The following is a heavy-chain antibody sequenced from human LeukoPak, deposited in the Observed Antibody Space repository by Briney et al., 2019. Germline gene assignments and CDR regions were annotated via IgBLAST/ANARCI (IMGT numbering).Heavy chain of an antibody. V-gene: IGHV3-21*01. CDR1: GFTFSSYS. Sequence: PGGSLRLSCAASGFTFSSYSMNWVRQAPGKGLEWVSSISSSGSDRYYADSVKGRFTISRDNAKNSLYLQMNSLRAEDTAVYYCARDGIDYGSGSFDYWGQGTLVTVSS. D-gene: IGHD3-10*01. CDR2: ISSSGSDR. J-gene: IGHJ4*02. CDR3: ARDGIDYGSGSFDY.